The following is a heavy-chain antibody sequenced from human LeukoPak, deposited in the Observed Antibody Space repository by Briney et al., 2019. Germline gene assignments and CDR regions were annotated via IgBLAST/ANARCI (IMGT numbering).Heavy chain of an antibody. CDR1: GFTFSSYG. CDR3: ARDYEVVPAAIGGYGMDV. J-gene: IGHJ6*02. V-gene: IGHV3-21*01. CDR2: ISTSSSYI. D-gene: IGHD2-2*02. Sequence: AGGSLRLSCAASGFTFSSYGMHWVRQTPGKGLEWVSSISTSSSYIYYADSVKGRFTISRDNAENSLYLQMHSLRAEDTAVYYCARDYEVVPAAIGGYGMDVWGPGTTVTVS.